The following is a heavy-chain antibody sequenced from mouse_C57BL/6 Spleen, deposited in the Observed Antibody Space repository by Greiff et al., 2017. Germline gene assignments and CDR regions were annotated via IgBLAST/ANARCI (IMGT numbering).Heavy chain of an antibody. J-gene: IGHJ2*01. D-gene: IGHD1-1*01. CDR3: ARGSRGYFDY. CDR1: GFTFSSYA. V-gene: IGHV5-4*03. Sequence: EVKLVESGGGLVKPGGSLKLSCAASGFTFSSYAMSWVRQTPEKRLEWVATISDGGSYTYYPDNVKGRFTISRDNAKNNLYLQMSHLKSEDTAMYYCARGSRGYFDYWGQGTTLTVSS. CDR2: ISDGGSYT.